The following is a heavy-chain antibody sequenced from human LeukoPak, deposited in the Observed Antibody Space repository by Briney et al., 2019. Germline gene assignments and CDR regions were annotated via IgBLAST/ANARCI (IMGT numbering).Heavy chain of an antibody. J-gene: IGHJ4*02. CDR2: ISSSGSTI. Sequence: GGSLRLSCAASGFTFSDYNMSLIHQAPGKGLEWVSYISSSGSTIYYADSVKGRFTISRDNAKNSLYLQMNSLRAEDTAVYYCAREGSSSWHFDYWGQGTLVTVSS. V-gene: IGHV3-11*04. CDR1: GFTFSDYN. D-gene: IGHD6-13*01. CDR3: AREGSSSWHFDY.